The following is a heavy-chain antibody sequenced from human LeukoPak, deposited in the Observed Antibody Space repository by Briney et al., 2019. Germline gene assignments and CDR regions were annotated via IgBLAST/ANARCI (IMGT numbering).Heavy chain of an antibody. CDR3: ARDYSYDNPVDY. CDR1: GFTFDDYA. CDR2: ISGDGGST. J-gene: IGHJ4*02. V-gene: IGHV3-43*02. Sequence: GGSLRLSCAASGFTFDDYAMHWVRQAPGKGLEWVSLISGDGGSTYYADSVKGRFTISRDNSKNTLYLQMNSLRAEDTAVYYCARDYSYDNPVDYWGQGTLVTVSS. D-gene: IGHD5-18*01.